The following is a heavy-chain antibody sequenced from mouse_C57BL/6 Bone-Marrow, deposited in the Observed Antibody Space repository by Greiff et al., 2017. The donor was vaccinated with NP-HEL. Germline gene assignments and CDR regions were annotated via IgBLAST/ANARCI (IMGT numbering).Heavy chain of an antibody. CDR3: AIYDGYYPFAY. V-gene: IGHV3-6*01. J-gene: IGHJ3*01. Sequence: EVKLMESGPGLVKPSQSLSLTCSVTGYSITSGYYWNWIRQFPGNKLEWMGYISYDGSNNYNPSLKNRISITRDTSKNQFFLKLNSVTTEDTATYYCAIYDGYYPFAYWGQGTLVTVSA. CDR1: GYSITSGYY. CDR2: ISYDGSN. D-gene: IGHD2-3*01.